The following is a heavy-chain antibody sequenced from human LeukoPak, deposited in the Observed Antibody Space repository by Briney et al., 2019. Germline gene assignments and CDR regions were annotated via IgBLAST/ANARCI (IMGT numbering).Heavy chain of an antibody. V-gene: IGHV1-24*01. D-gene: IGHD3-10*01. CDR3: ATLLWFGELFGWFDP. J-gene: IGHJ5*02. CDR1: GYTFTGYY. CDR2: FDPEDGET. Sequence: ASVKVSCKASGYTFTGYYMHWVRQAPGQGLEWMGGFDPEDGETIYAQKFQGRVTMTEDTSTDTAYMELSSLRSEDTAVYYCATLLWFGELFGWFDPWGQGTLVTVSS.